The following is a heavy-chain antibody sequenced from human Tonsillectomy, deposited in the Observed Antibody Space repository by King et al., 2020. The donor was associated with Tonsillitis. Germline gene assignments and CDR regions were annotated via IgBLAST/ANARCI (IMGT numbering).Heavy chain of an antibody. CDR1: GFTFDDYA. V-gene: IGHV3-43*02. CDR3: AKEGGYDLNNWFDP. CDR2: ISGDGGST. Sequence: EVQLVESGGGVVQPGGSLRLSCAVSGFTFDDYAMHWVRQAPGKGLEWVSLISGDGGSTYYADSVKGRFTISRDNSKNSLYLQMNSLRSEDTALYYCAKEGGYDLNNWFDPWGQGTLVTVSS. D-gene: IGHD5-12*01. J-gene: IGHJ5*02.